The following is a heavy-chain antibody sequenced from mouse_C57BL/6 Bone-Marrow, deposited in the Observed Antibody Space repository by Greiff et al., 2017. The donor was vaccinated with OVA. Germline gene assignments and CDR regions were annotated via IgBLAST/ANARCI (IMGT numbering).Heavy chain of an antibody. D-gene: IGHD1-1*01. J-gene: IGHJ4*01. CDR3: SSEDFATVVATSGCSYYAMDY. CDR2: IDPANGNT. CDR1: GFNIKNTY. Sequence: VQLKQSVAELVRPGASVKLSCTASGFNIKNTYMHWVKQRPEQGLEWIGRIDPANGNTKYAPKFQGKATITADTSSNTAYLQLSSLTSEDTAISYCSSEDFATVVATSGCSYYAMDYWGQGTSVTVSS. V-gene: IGHV14-3*01.